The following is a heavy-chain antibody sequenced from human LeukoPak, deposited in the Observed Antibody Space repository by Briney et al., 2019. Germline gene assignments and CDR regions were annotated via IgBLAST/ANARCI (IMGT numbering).Heavy chain of an antibody. V-gene: IGHV3-21*05. CDR1: GFTFSLYA. J-gene: IGHJ4*02. CDR3: ARDTSQPGLIDS. Sequence: GGSLRLSCAASGFTFSLYAMNWVRQAPGKGLEWVSYINDESSDIHYAGSVRGRFTISRDDARQTLYLQVSSLRVEDTAVYYCARDTSQPGLIDSWGQGTLVTVSS. CDR2: INDESSDI. D-gene: IGHD2-2*01.